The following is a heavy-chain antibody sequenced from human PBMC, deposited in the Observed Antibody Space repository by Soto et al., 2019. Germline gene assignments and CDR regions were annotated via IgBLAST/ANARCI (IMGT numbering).Heavy chain of an antibody. CDR3: ARDNYYDSSGYCYPFDY. CDR2: IYTSGST. Sequence: PSETLSLTCTVSGGSISSYYWSWIRQPAGKGLEWIGRIYTSGSTNYNPSLKSRVTMSVDTSKNQFSLKLSSVTAADTAVYYCARDNYYDSSGYCYPFDYWGQGTLVTVSS. V-gene: IGHV4-4*07. CDR1: GGSISSYY. J-gene: IGHJ4*02. D-gene: IGHD3-22*01.